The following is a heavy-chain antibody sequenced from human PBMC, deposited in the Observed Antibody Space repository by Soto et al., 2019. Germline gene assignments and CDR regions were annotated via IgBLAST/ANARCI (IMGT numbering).Heavy chain of an antibody. V-gene: IGHV3-23*01. J-gene: IGHJ6*03. CDR1: GFSFSTYG. Sequence: DVQLLESGGGLAQRGGSLRLSCAASGFSFSTYGMTWVRQAPGKGLEWVAYGGSGGSTYYEASVKGRFNISRDNSKNTLYLHMNSLRAEDTAVSYCVKFRGRAYHYYYMDVWGNGTTVTVSS. D-gene: IGHD3-16*01. CDR2: YGGSGGST. CDR3: VKFRGRAYHYYYMDV.